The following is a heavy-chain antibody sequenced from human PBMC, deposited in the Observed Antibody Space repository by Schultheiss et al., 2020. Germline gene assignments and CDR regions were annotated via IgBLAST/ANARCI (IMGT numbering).Heavy chain of an antibody. CDR2: IWYDGSNK. CDR1: GFTFSSYV. J-gene: IGHJ3*02. D-gene: IGHD3-16*01. V-gene: IGHV3-33*08. CDR3: AREPRGREDAFDI. Sequence: GGSLRLSCAASGFTFSSYVMHWVRQAPGKGLEWVAVIWYDGSNKYYADSVKGRFTISRDNAKNSLYLQMNSLRDEDTAVYFCAREPRGREDAFDIWGQGTMVTVSS.